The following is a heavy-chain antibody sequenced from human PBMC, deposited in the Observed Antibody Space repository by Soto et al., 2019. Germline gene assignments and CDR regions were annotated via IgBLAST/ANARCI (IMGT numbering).Heavy chain of an antibody. V-gene: IGHV3-33*01. J-gene: IGHJ4*02. CDR3: ARDRGSGSFHYFDY. CDR2: IWYDGSNK. CDR1: GFTFSSYG. Sequence: GGSLRLSCAASGFTFSSYGMHWVRQAPGKGLEWVAVIWYDGSNKYYADSVKGRFTISRDNSKNTLYLQMNSLRAEDTAVYYCARDRGSGSFHYFDYWGQGTLVTVSS. D-gene: IGHD3-10*01.